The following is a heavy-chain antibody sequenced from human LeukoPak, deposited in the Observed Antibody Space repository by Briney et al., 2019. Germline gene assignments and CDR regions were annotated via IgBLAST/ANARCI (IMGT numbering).Heavy chain of an antibody. V-gene: IGHV1-8*01. Sequence: ASVKVSCKASGYTSTSYDINWVRQATGQGLEWMGWMNPNSGNTGYAQKLQGRVTMTTDTSTSTAYMELRSLRSDDTAVYYCAREGSSGYYYGYWGQGTLVTVSS. CDR2: MNPNSGNT. D-gene: IGHD3-22*01. CDR1: GYTSTSYD. J-gene: IGHJ4*02. CDR3: AREGSSGYYYGY.